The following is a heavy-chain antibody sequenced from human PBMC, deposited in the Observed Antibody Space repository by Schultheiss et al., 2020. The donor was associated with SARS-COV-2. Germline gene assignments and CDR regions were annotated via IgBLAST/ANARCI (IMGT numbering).Heavy chain of an antibody. CDR3: ARASTQFYYSMDV. Sequence: SQTLSLTCAVYGGSFSGYYWSWIRQPPGKGLEWIGEINHSGSTNYNPSLKSRVTISVDTSKNQFSLKLSSVTAADTAVYYCARASTQFYYSMDVWGTGATVTVSS. J-gene: IGHJ6*03. D-gene: IGHD5/OR15-5a*01. CDR2: INHSGST. V-gene: IGHV4-34*01. CDR1: GGSFSGYY.